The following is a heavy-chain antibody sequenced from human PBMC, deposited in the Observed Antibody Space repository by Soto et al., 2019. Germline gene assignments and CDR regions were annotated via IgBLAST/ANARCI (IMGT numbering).Heavy chain of an antibody. Sequence: GGSLRLSCAASGFTFTRYSMNWVRQAPGKGLEWVSSISSTTNYIYYGDSMKGRFTISRDNAKNSLYLEMNSLRAEDTAVYYCARGSEDLTSNFDYWGQGTLVTVSS. V-gene: IGHV3-21*06. CDR1: GFTFTRYS. CDR2: ISSTTNYI. J-gene: IGHJ4*02. CDR3: ARGSEDLTSNFDY.